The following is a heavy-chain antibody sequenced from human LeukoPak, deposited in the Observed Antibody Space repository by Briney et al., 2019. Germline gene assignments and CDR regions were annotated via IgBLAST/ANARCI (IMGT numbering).Heavy chain of an antibody. CDR2: ISSYSGTI. V-gene: IGHV3-48*02. CDR3: AREMGY. Sequence: GGSLRLSCAASGFTFSSYAMHWVRQAPGKGLEWVSYISSYSGTISYADSVKGRFAISRDSAKNSLYLQMNSLRDEDTAIYYCAREMGYWGQGTLVTVSS. J-gene: IGHJ4*02. D-gene: IGHD5-24*01. CDR1: GFTFSSYA.